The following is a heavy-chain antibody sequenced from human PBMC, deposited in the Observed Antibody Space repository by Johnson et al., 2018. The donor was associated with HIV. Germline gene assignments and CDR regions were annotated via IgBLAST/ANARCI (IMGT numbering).Heavy chain of an antibody. J-gene: IGHJ3*02. CDR1: GFTFSSYG. V-gene: IGHV3-30*03. Sequence: QVQLVESGGGLVQPGGSLRLSCAASGFTFSSYGMHWVRKAPGKGLEWVAVISYDGSNKYSADSVKGRFTISRGNAKNTLYLQMNSLRAEDTAVYYCTGGGEYSSSLYAFDIWGQGTMVTVSS. CDR3: TGGGEYSSSLYAFDI. CDR2: ISYDGSNK. D-gene: IGHD6-13*01.